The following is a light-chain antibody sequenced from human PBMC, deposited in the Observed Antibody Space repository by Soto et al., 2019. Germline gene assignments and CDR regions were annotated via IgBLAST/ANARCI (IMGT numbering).Light chain of an antibody. Sequence: DIQMTQSPSIVSASVGDTVTITCRASQAVNPWLAWHQQKEGKDPRDLIYKTSDLENGVPSRFSGSGSGTECTLTIAILQPADVSTYYCQQYYSRESFGQGTKV. J-gene: IGKJ1*01. V-gene: IGKV1-5*03. CDR2: KTS. CDR1: QAVNPW. CDR3: QQYYSRES.